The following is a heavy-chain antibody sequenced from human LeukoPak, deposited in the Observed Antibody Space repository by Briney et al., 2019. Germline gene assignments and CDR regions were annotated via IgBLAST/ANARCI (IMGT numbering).Heavy chain of an antibody. CDR2: ISHSGTT. J-gene: IGHJ4*02. CDR3: ARESGAFCPFGF. D-gene: IGHD1-26*01. V-gene: IGHV4-4*02. CDR1: GGSIDITNY. Sequence: PSETLSLTCGVSGGSIDITNYWSWVRQAPGKGLEWIGEISHSGTTNYNPSLRSRVTMFLDRANNQFSLSLTSVTAADSAVYYCARESGAFCPFGFWGQGTLVTVSS.